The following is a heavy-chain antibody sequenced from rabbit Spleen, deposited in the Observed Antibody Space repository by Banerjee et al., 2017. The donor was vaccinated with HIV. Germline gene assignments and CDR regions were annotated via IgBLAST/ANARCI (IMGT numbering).Heavy chain of an antibody. CDR1: GFTISSGYD. V-gene: IGHV1S40*01. D-gene: IGHD4-1*01. Sequence: QQLEESGGGLVKPGASLTLTCKASGFTISSGYDMSWVRQAPGKGLEWIGCIYTGGSGGIYYASWAKGRLTISKTSSTTVTLQMTSLTAADTATYFCARDLTGVIGWNFGWWGQGTLVTVS. CDR3: ARDLTGVIGWNFGW. J-gene: IGHJ3*01. CDR2: IYTGGSGGI.